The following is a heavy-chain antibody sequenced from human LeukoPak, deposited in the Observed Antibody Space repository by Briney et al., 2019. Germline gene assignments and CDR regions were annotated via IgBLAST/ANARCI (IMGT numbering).Heavy chain of an antibody. CDR1: GFTLRSYW. D-gene: IGHD5-18*01. CDR2: INGDGSRT. J-gene: IGHJ4*02. CDR3: ARGGYSYGHDY. Sequence: PGGSLRLSCAASGFTLRSYWMHWVRQAPGKGLVWVSQINGDGSRTTYADSVKGRFTISRDNAKNTLYLQMNSLRAEDTAVYYYARGGYSYGHDYWGQGTLVTVSS. V-gene: IGHV3-74*01.